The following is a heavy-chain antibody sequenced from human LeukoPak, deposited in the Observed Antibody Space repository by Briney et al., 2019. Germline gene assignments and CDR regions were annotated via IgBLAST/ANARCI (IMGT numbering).Heavy chain of an antibody. V-gene: IGHV4-59*08. CDR3: ARRAKPPGSSGWYPYFDY. J-gene: IGHJ4*02. Sequence: PSETLSLTRAVYGGSFSGYYWSWIRQPPGKGLEWIGYIYYSGSTNYNPSLKSRVTIPVDTSKNQFSLKLSSVTAADTAVYYCARRAKPPGSSGWYPYFDYWGQGTLVTVSS. CDR1: GGSFSGYY. D-gene: IGHD6-19*01. CDR2: IYYSGST.